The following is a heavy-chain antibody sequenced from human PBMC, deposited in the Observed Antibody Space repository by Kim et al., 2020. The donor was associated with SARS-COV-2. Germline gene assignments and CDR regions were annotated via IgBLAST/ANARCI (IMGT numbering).Heavy chain of an antibody. V-gene: IGHV3-23*01. CDR3: AKDKCGNYGMGV. Sequence: YNADSVKGRFTTSRDSSKNTLYLQMNSRRAEDTAVYYCAKDKCGNYGMGVWGEGTTVTVSS. J-gene: IGHJ6*04.